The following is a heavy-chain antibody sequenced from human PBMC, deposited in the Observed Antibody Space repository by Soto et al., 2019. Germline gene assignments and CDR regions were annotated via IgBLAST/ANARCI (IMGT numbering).Heavy chain of an antibody. V-gene: IGHV3-21*01. CDR3: ARDIYYDSSGSRNWFDP. CDR1: GFTFSSYS. CDR2: ISSSSSYI. J-gene: IGHJ5*02. D-gene: IGHD3-22*01. Sequence: PGGSLRLSCAASGFTFSSYSMNWVRQAPGKGLEWVSSISSSSSYIYYAYSVKGRFTISRDSAKNSLYLQMNSLRAEDTAVYFCARDIYYDSSGSRNWFDPWGQGTLVTVSS.